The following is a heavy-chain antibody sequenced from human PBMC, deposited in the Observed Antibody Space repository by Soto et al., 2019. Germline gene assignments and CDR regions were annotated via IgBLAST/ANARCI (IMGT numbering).Heavy chain of an antibody. CDR2: MNPNSGDT. D-gene: IGHD1-1*01. V-gene: IGHV1-8*01. CDR1: GYTFSDHD. Sequence: QVQLVQSGAEVKKPGASVKVSCKASGYTFSDHDINWVRQTTGQGPEWLGWMNPNSGDTGYAQNFQGRVTMTRDNSIRKAYMELSSLRSEDTAVYYCARGGGNWNDDYCDYCGQGTLVTVSS. CDR3: ARGGGNWNDDYCDY. J-gene: IGHJ4*02.